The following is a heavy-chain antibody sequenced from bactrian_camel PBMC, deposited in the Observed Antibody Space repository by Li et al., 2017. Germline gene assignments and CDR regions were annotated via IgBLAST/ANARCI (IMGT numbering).Heavy chain of an antibody. CDR1: GFTFSNHA. CDR3: ATGAFSY. CDR2: IHSGGSTT. Sequence: VQLVESGGGLVQPGGSLRLSCKVSGFTFSNHAMSWVRQAPGKGLEWISVIHSGGSTTFYADSVKGRFTISRDNAKNTLYLQMNSLIPEDTAMYYCATGAFSYWGQGTQVTVS. V-gene: IGHV3S31*01. D-gene: IGHD4*01. J-gene: IGHJ6*01.